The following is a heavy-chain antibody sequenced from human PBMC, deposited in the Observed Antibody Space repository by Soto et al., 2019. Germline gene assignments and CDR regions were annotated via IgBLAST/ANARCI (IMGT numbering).Heavy chain of an antibody. CDR1: GVGFSIYS. V-gene: IGHV1-69*13. D-gene: IGHD2-21*02. CDR3: ARAYCGGDCYSRVYFDY. Sequence: ASVKVSCKASGVGFSIYSLSWVRQTPGQGLEWVGGIIPIFGTANYAQKFQGRVTITADESTSTAYMELSSLRSEDTAVYYCARAYCGGDCYSRVYFDYWGQGTLVTVSS. CDR2: IIPIFGTA. J-gene: IGHJ4*02.